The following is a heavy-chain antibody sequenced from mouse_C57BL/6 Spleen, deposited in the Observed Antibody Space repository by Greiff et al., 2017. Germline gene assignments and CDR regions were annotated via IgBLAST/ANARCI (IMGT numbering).Heavy chain of an antibody. Sequence: QVQLKQPGAELVMPGASVKLSCKASGYTFTSYWMHWVKQRPGQGLEWIGEIDPSDSYTNYNQKFKGKSTLTVDKSSSTAYMQLSSLTSEDSAVYYCARSTTRVVDYWGQGTTLTVSS. CDR2: IDPSDSYT. J-gene: IGHJ2*01. V-gene: IGHV1-69*01. D-gene: IGHD1-1*01. CDR1: GYTFTSYW. CDR3: ARSTTRVVDY.